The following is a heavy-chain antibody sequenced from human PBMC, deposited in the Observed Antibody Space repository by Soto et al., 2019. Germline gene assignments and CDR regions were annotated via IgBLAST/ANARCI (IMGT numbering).Heavy chain of an antibody. CDR2: IWYDGSNK. Sequence: GGSLRLSCAASGFTFSSYGMHWVRQAPGKGLEWVAVIWYDGSNKYYADSVKGRFTISRDNSKNTLYLQMNSLRAEDTAVYYCARGLEGELSLAVAYFDYWGQGTLVTVSS. V-gene: IGHV3-33*01. D-gene: IGHD3-16*02. CDR1: GFTFSSYG. CDR3: ARGLEGELSLAVAYFDY. J-gene: IGHJ4*02.